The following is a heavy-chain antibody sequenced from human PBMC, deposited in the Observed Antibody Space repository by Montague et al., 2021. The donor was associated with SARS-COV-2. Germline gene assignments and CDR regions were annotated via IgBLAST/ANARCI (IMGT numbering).Heavy chain of an antibody. J-gene: IGHJ4*02. CDR3: AGSSQYFGY. CDR1: GFTFGTSW. V-gene: IGHV3-74*01. CDR2: INSDGSTT. D-gene: IGHD3-10*01. Sequence: SLRLSCAASGFTFGTSWMHWVRQAPGKGLVWVSRINSDGSTTTYADSVKGRFTTSRDNAKNTVYLQMNSLRDEDTAVYYCAGSSQYFGYWGQGTLVTVSS.